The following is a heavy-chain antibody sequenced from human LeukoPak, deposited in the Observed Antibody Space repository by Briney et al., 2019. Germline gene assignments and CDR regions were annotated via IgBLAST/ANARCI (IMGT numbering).Heavy chain of an antibody. CDR1: GGSISSSSYY. J-gene: IGHJ4*02. CDR3: ARTIVGATTDFYY. V-gene: IGHV4-39*01. CDR2: IYYSGST. D-gene: IGHD1-26*01. Sequence: SETLSLTCTVSGGSISSSSYYWGWIRQLPGKGLEWIGSIYYSGSTYYNPSLKSRVTISVDTSKNQFSLKLSSVTAADTAVYYCARTIVGATTDFYYWGQGTLVTVSS.